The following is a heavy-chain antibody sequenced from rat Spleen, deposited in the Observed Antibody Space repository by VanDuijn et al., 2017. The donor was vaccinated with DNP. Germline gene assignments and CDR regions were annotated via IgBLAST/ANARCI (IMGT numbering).Heavy chain of an antibody. CDR3: AKGPNYGGWSDYFDY. D-gene: IGHD1-11*01. CDR1: GFNFSDYW. Sequence: EVKLVESGGGLVQPGRSLKLSCVASGFNFSDYWMGWVRQAPGKGLEWIGEINKDSRTIKYAPSLKDKFTISRDNAQNTLYLQMSTLGSEDTTIYYCAKGPNYGGWSDYFDYWGQGVMVTVSS. V-gene: IGHV4-2*01. J-gene: IGHJ2*01. CDR2: INKDSRTI.